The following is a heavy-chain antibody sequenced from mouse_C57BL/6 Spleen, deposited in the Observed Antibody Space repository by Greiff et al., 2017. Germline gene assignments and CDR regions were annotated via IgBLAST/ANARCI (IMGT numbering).Heavy chain of an antibody. CDR2: IDPETGGT. CDR3: TRCYYGSSYDYYAMDD. J-gene: IGHJ4*01. V-gene: IGHV1-15*01. D-gene: IGHD1-1*01. Sequence: QVQLKESGAELVRPWASVTLSCKASGYTFTDYEMHWLKQTPVHGLQWIGAIDPETGGTAYNQNFKGKAILTADKSSSTAYMELHMHTAEDAAVYYCTRCYYGSSYDYYAMDDWGQGTSVTVSS. CDR1: GYTFTDYE.